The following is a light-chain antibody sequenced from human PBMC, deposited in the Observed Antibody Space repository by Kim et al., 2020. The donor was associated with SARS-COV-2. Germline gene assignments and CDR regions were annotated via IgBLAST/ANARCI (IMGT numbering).Light chain of an antibody. CDR1: SLRNYY. Sequence: SSELTQDPAVSVALGQTVRITCQGDSLRNYYASWYQQKPGQAPVVVIYGKNNRPSGIPDRFSGSSSGNTASVTITGAQAEDEADYYCNSRDSSGNHLVFGGGTQLTVL. V-gene: IGLV3-19*01. CDR3: NSRDSSGNHLV. CDR2: GKN. J-gene: IGLJ2*01.